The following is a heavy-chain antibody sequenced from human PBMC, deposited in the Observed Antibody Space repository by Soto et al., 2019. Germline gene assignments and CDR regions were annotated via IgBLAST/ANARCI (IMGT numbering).Heavy chain of an antibody. V-gene: IGHV3-30-3*02. J-gene: IGHJ5*02. CDR2: ISYDGSNK. CDR1: GFTFSSYA. Sequence: GGSLRLSCAASGFTFSSYAMHWVRQAPGKGLEWVAVISYDGSNKYYADSVKGRFTISRDNSKNTPYLQMNSLRAEDTAVYYSAKREYQLLGGFAPWGQGTLVPVSS. CDR3: AKREYQLLGGFAP. D-gene: IGHD2-2*01.